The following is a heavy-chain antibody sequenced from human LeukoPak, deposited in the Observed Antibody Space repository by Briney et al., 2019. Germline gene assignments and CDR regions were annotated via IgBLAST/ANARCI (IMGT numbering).Heavy chain of an antibody. Sequence: GASVKVSCKASGYTFTSYAMNWVRQAPGQGLEWMGWISAYNGNTNYAQKLQGRVTMTTDTSTSTAYMELRSLRSDDTAVYYCARDDANYVGVYWGQGTLVTVSS. CDR3: ARDDANYVGVY. CDR1: GYTFTSYA. J-gene: IGHJ4*02. D-gene: IGHD4/OR15-4a*01. V-gene: IGHV1-18*01. CDR2: ISAYNGNT.